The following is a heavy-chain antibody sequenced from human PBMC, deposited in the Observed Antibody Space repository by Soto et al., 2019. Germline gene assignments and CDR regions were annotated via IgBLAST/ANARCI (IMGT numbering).Heavy chain of an antibody. V-gene: IGHV1-69*01. Sequence: QVQLVQSGAEVKKPGSSVKVSCKASGGTFSSFTISWVRQAPGQGLEWMGGIIPIYGTANYAQKFQGRVTITADAATRTAYMELRSLRSEDTAVYYCAKDRRADWESYSYYAMDVWGQGTTVTVSS. CDR3: AKDRRADWESYSYYAMDV. CDR1: GGTFSSFT. D-gene: IGHD1-26*01. J-gene: IGHJ6*02. CDR2: IIPIYGTA.